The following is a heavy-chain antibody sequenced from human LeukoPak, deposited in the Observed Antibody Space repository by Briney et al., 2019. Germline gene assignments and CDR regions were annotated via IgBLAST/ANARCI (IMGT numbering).Heavy chain of an antibody. CDR1: GYTFTSYG. V-gene: IGHV1-18*01. CDR2: MSAYNGNT. CDR3: ARGPRYYYDSSGYSYNSFDP. J-gene: IGHJ5*02. D-gene: IGHD3-22*01. Sequence: ASVKVSCKASGYTFTSYGISWGRQAAGQGVEWRGWMSAYNGNTNYTQKLQGRVTMTTDTSTSTAYLELMSLRSDDTAVYYCARGPRYYYDSSGYSYNSFDPWGQGTLVTVSS.